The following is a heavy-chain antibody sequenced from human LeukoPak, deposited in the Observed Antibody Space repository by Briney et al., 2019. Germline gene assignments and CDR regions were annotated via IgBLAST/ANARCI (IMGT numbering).Heavy chain of an antibody. J-gene: IGHJ4*02. CDR3: AKGGTIYYYFDY. V-gene: IGHV3-9*01. CDR2: LSWNSGSI. Sequence: GGSLRLSCAASGFTFDDYAMHWVRQAPGKGLEWVSGLSWNSGSIGYADSVKGRFTISRDNAKNSLYLQMNSLRAEDTAVYYCAKGGTIYYYFDYWGQGTLVTVSS. CDR1: GFTFDDYA. D-gene: IGHD1-1*01.